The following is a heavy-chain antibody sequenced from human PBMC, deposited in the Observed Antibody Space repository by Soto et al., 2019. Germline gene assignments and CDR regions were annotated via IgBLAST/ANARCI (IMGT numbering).Heavy chain of an antibody. CDR3: ARDNVGAIEYGMDV. CDR2: ISGSGGST. J-gene: IGHJ6*02. Sequence: PGGSLRLSCAASGFTFSSYAMSWVRQAPGKGLEWVSAISGSGGSTYYADSVKGRFTISRDNSKNTLYLQMNSLRAEDTAVYYCARDNVGAIEYGMDVWAQGTTVTVSS. CDR1: GFTFSSYA. D-gene: IGHD1-26*01. V-gene: IGHV3-23*01.